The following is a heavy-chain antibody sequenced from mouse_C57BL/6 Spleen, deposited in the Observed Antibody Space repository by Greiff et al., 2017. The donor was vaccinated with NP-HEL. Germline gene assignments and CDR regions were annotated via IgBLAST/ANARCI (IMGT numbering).Heavy chain of an antibody. J-gene: IGHJ1*03. CDR1: GFTFNTYA. V-gene: IGHV10-3*01. CDR3: VRARGDYYGSRRDFDV. CDR2: IRSKSSNYAT. Sequence: EVQLVESGGGLVQPKGSLKLSCAASGFTFNTYAMHWVRQAPGKGLEWVARIRSKSSNYATYYADSVKDRFTISRDDSQSMLYLQMNNLKTEDTAMYYCVRARGDYYGSRRDFDVWGTGTTVTVSS. D-gene: IGHD1-1*01.